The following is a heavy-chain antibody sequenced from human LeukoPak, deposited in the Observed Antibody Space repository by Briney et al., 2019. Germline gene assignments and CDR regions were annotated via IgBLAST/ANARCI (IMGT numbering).Heavy chain of an antibody. CDR3: AKDRRATLYGEFDY. CDR1: GFTFSSYA. V-gene: IGHV3-23*01. Sequence: GGSLRLSCAASGFTFSSYAMSWVRQAPGKGLEWVSAISGGGVGTYYPASVKGRFTFSRDNSKNTLYLQMNSLRAEDTAVYYCAKDRRATLYGEFDYWGQGTLVTVSS. D-gene: IGHD3-3*01. CDR2: ISGGGVGT. J-gene: IGHJ4*02.